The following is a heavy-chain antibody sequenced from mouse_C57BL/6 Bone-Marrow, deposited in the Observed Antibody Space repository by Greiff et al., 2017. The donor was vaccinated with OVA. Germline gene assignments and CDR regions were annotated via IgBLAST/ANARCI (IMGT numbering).Heavy chain of an antibody. J-gene: IGHJ2*01. V-gene: IGHV1-63*01. CDR3: ARGGYDGYYNYFDY. D-gene: IGHD2-3*01. CDR1: GYTFTNYW. Sequence: QVQLQQSGAELVRPGTSVKMSCKASGYTFTNYWIGWAKQRPGHGLEWIGDIYPGGGYTNYNEKFKGKATLTADTSSSTAYMQFSSLTSEDSAIYYCARGGYDGYYNYFDYWGQGTTLTVSS. CDR2: IYPGGGYT.